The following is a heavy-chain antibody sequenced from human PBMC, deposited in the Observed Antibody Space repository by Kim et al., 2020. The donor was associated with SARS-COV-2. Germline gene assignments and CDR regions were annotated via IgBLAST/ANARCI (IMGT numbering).Heavy chain of an antibody. V-gene: IGHV3-11*05. CDR1: GFTFNDYY. CDR3: ARGGYDYVWGSYRDYYYYYGMDD. J-gene: IGHJ6*02. Sequence: GGSLRLSYAASGFTFNDYYMSWIRQAPGKGLEWVSYISSSSSYTNYADSVKGRFTITRDNAKNSLYLQMNSLRAEDTAVYYCARGGYDYVWGSYRDYYYYYGMDDWGQGTTVTVSS. D-gene: IGHD3-16*02. CDR2: ISSSSSYT.